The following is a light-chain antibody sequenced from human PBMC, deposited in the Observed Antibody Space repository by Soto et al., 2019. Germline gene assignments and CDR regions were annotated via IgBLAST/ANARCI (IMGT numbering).Light chain of an antibody. V-gene: IGKV1-5*03. CDR1: QNISSW. Sequence: DIQMTQSPSTLSASVGDRVTITCRASQNISSWLAWYQQKPGKAPNLLIYKASSLENEIPSWFSGSGSGTEFTRTFNSLPPDEFATEYCQQYDTYSVTFGQGTKLEIK. CDR2: KAS. CDR3: QQYDTYSVT. J-gene: IGKJ2*01.